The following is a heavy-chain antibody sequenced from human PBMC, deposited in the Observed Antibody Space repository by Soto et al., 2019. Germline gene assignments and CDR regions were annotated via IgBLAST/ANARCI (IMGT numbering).Heavy chain of an antibody. Sequence: GASMRLSCEASGFSFSFVSYAMNWVRQPPGKGLEWVSAITGGGAITYYADSVKGRFTISRDNSKNTVYLQMNSLRAEDTAAYYCARASAILRHSYYYYGMDAWGQGTTVNVSS. CDR1: GFSFSFVSYA. J-gene: IGHJ6*02. D-gene: IGHD2-2*01. CDR3: ARASAILRHSYYYYGMDA. V-gene: IGHV3-23*01. CDR2: ITGGGAIT.